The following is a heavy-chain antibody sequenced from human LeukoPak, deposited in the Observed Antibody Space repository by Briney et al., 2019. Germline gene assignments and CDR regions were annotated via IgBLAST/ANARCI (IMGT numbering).Heavy chain of an antibody. D-gene: IGHD3-22*01. Sequence: PGESLKISCKGSGYSFTSYWIGWVRQMPGKGLEWMGIIYPGDSDTRYSPSFQGQVTISADKSISTAYLQWSSLKASDTAMYYCARPNYDSSGYPTGGMDVWAKGPRSPSP. V-gene: IGHV5-51*01. J-gene: IGHJ6*02. CDR2: IYPGDSDT. CDR1: GYSFTSYW. CDR3: ARPNYDSSGYPTGGMDV.